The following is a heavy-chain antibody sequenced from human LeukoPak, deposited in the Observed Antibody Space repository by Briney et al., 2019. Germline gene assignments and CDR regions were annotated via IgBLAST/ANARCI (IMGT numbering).Heavy chain of an antibody. J-gene: IGHJ6*03. CDR3: AKDDYVSGDYYYMDV. Sequence: GGTLRLSCAASGFTFSSYGISWVRQAPGEGLEWVSAITGSGGSTYYPDSVKGRFTISRDNSKNTLYLQMNSLRVEDTAVYYCAKDDYVSGDYYYMDVWGKGTTVTVSS. V-gene: IGHV3-23*01. D-gene: IGHD4-17*01. CDR1: GFTFSSYG. CDR2: ITGSGGST.